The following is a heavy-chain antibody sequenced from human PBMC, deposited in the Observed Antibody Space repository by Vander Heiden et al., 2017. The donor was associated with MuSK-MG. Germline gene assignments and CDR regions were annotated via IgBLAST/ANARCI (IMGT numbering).Heavy chain of an antibody. V-gene: IGHV3-66*01. J-gene: IGHJ4*02. CDR1: GFTVSSNY. D-gene: IGHD3-22*01. Sequence: EVQLVESGGGLVQPGGFLRLSCAASGFTVSSNYMSWVRQAPGKGLEWVAVIYSGGSTYYADSVKGRFTISRDNSKNTLYLQMNSLRAEDTAVYYCARDLYYYDSSGPVRYFDYWGQGTLVTVSS. CDR2: IYSGGST. CDR3: ARDLYYYDSSGPVRYFDY.